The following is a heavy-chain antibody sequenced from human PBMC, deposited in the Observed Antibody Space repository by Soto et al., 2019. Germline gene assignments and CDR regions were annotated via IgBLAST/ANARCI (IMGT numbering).Heavy chain of an antibody. J-gene: IGHJ4*01. V-gene: IGHV3-21*01. D-gene: IGHD6-6*01. CDR1: ECTFITYT. CDR3: AGVRTSSSSLDY. Sequence: PGRLMRLSWAAAECTFITYTRDWVSKAPGKGLEWVSSISSSSSYIYYADSVKGRFTISSDNARNSVHLQMNSLRDEYTAVYFCAGVRTSSSSLDYWGHGTLVTVSS. CDR2: ISSSSSYI.